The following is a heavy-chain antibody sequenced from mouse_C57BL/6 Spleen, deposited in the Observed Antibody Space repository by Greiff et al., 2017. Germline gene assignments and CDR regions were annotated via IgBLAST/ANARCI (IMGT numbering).Heavy chain of an antibody. J-gene: IGHJ3*01. CDR3: AREMFAD. CDR1: GYTFTSYW. Sequence: QVQLKQPGAELVKPGASVKLSCKASGYTFTSYWMQWVKQRPGQGLEWIGEIDPSDSYTNYNQKFKGKATLTVDTSSSTAYMQLSSLTSEDSAVYCCAREMFADWGQGTLVTVSA. CDR2: IDPSDSYT. V-gene: IGHV1-50*01.